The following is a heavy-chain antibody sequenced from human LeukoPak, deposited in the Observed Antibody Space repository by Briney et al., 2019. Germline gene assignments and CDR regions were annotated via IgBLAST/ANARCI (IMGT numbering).Heavy chain of an antibody. CDR1: GFTFSSYA. V-gene: IGHV3-23*01. CDR3: AMQWLLLGAFDI. J-gene: IGHJ3*02. Sequence: GGSLRLSCVASGFTFSSYAMSWVRQAPGIGLEWVSAISGSGDKTYYVDSVKGRFTISRDNSKNTLYLQMNSLRVEDTAVYYCAMQWLLLGAFDIWGQGTMVTVSS. CDR2: ISGSGDKT. D-gene: IGHD3-22*01.